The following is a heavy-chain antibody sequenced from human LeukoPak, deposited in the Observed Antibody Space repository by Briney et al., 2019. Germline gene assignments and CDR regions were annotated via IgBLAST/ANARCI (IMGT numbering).Heavy chain of an antibody. D-gene: IGHD3-3*01. CDR3: ASTSYYDFWSGWRRAGEYFQH. CDR2: INSDGSST. Sequence: PGGSLRLSCAASGFTFSSYWMHWVRQAPGKGLVWVSRINSDGSSTSYADSVKGRFTISRDNAKNTLYLQMNSLRAEDTAVYYCASTSYYDFWSGWRRAGEYFQHWGQGTLVTVSS. CDR1: GFTFSSYW. V-gene: IGHV3-74*01. J-gene: IGHJ1*01.